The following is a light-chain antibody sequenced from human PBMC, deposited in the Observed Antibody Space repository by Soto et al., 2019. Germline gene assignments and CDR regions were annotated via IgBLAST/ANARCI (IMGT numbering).Light chain of an antibody. Sequence: EIVLTHSPGTLSLSPCERATLSFSASQSVTSSNLAWYQQKPGQAPRLLIYGASTRATGIPARFSGSGSGTEFTLTISSLQSEDFAVYYCQQYNSYSQTFGQGTKVDI. CDR2: GAS. V-gene: IGKV3-15*01. J-gene: IGKJ2*01. CDR1: QSVTSSN. CDR3: QQYNSYSQT.